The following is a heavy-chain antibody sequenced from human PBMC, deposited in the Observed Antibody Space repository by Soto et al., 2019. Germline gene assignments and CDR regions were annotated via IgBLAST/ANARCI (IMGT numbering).Heavy chain of an antibody. D-gene: IGHD2-2*01. V-gene: IGHV4-31*03. J-gene: IGHJ4*02. CDR3: ARFGLVVVPAATYYFDY. CDR1: GGSISSGGYY. Sequence: QVQLQESGPGLVKPSQTLSLTCTVSGGSISSGGYYWSWIRQHPGKGLEWIGYIYYSGSTYYNPSLKSRVTISVDTSKNQFSLKLSSVTAADTAVYYCARFGLVVVPAATYYFDYWGQGTLVTVSS. CDR2: IYYSGST.